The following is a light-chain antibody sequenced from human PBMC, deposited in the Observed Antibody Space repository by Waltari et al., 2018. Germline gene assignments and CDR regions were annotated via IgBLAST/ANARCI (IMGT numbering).Light chain of an antibody. CDR2: DVS. J-gene: IGLJ2*01. V-gene: IGLV2-11*01. Sequence: QSALTQPRSVSGSPGQSVTISCTGTSSDVGGYHYVSWYHQHPGKAPKLMIYDVSKRPSGVPDRFSVSKSGNTASLTISGLQAEDEADYYCCSYAGSYTPVVFGGGTKLTVL. CDR3: CSYAGSYTPVV. CDR1: SSDVGGYHY.